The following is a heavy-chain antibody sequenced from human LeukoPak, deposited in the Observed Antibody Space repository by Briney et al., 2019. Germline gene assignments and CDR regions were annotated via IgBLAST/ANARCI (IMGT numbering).Heavy chain of an antibody. J-gene: IGHJ4*02. D-gene: IGHD3-3*01. Sequence: GGSLRPSCAASGFIFTNYFMSWVRQAPGKGLEWVASIKHDGSEKYYVDSVRGRFTISRDNTMNSLYLQMSSLRAEDTAVYYCATDRGWRTSGYYLYYFEYWGQGTLVTFSS. CDR2: IKHDGSEK. CDR1: GFIFTNYF. CDR3: ATDRGWRTSGYYLYYFEY. V-gene: IGHV3-7*01.